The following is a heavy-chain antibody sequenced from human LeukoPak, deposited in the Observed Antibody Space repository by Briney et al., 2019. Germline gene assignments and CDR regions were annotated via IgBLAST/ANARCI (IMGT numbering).Heavy chain of an antibody. D-gene: IGHD2-15*01. CDR2: IYSGGST. J-gene: IGHJ4*02. V-gene: IGHV3-53*01. Sequence: GGSLRLSCAASGLTVSNNYMKWVRQAPGKGLEWVSLIYSGGSTYYADSVKGRFAISRDTPKNTVYLQMNSLRAEDTAVYYCARDRHCSGGSCSGLWGQGTLVTVSS. CDR3: ARDRHCSGGSCSGL. CDR1: GLTVSNNY.